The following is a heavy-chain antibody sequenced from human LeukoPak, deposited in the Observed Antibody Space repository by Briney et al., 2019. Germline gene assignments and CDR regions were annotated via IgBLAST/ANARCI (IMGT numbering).Heavy chain of an antibody. CDR2: IKQDGSEK. CDR1: GFTFSNYN. J-gene: IGHJ6*02. CDR3: ARDLGDYGESFYYYYGMDV. V-gene: IGHV3-7*03. Sequence: PGGSLRLSCVASGFTFSNYNMNWVRQAPGKGLEWVANIKQDGSEKYYVDSVKGRFTISRDNAKNSLYLQMNSLRAEDTAVYYCARDLGDYGESFYYYYGMDVWGQGTTVTVSS. D-gene: IGHD4-17*01.